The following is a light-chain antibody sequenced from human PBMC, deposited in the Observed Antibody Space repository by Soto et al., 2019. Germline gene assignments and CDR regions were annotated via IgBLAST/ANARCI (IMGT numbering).Light chain of an antibody. J-gene: IGKJ4*01. V-gene: IGKV3-11*01. Sequence: EIVLTQSPATLSLSPGERATLSCRASQSVSRSLAWYQQKPGQAPRLLISDTSSRAAGIPARFSGSGSGTDFTLTISSLEPEDFAVYYCQQRSSWPQLTFGGGTKVEIK. CDR2: DTS. CDR3: QQRSSWPQLT. CDR1: QSVSRS.